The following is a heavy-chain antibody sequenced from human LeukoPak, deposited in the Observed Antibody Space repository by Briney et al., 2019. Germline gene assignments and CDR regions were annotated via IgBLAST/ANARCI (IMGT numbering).Heavy chain of an antibody. CDR3: ARGRDYYGSGSYAFDH. CDR1: GDSISISGYC. CDR2: ITPGGST. D-gene: IGHD3-10*01. Sequence: PSQTLSLTCTVSGDSISISGYCWSWVRLPAGKGLEWIGRITPGGSTDYSPSLKSRVTISLDTSKNQFSLTLSSVTAADTAVYLCARGRDYYGSGSYAFDHWGQGTLVTVSS. J-gene: IGHJ4*02. V-gene: IGHV4-61*02.